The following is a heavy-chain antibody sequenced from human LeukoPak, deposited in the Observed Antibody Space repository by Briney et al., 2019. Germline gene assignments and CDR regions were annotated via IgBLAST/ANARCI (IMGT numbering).Heavy chain of an antibody. CDR1: GFTFDDYA. V-gene: IGHV3-9*01. Sequence: GGSLRLSCAASGFTFDDYAMHWVRQAPGKGLEWVSGISWNSGSIGYADSVKGRFTISRDNAKNSLYLQMSSLRAEDTALYYSAKGFAELRSILMDDWGQGTTVTVSS. D-gene: IGHD3-3*01. J-gene: IGHJ6*02. CDR2: ISWNSGSI. CDR3: AKGFAELRSILMDD.